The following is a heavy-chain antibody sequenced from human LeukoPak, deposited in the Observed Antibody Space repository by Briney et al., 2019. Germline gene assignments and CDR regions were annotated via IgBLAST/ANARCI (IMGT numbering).Heavy chain of an antibody. D-gene: IGHD1-26*01. CDR3: ARGVRGSQKLDY. Sequence: ASVKISCKASGDVFSSFGVCWVRQAPGQGLEWMGWSGAYIGNTNYAQKFQGRLTMTTDASMSIAYMELRSLRSDDTAVYYCARGVRGSQKLDYWGQGTLVTVSS. V-gene: IGHV1-18*01. J-gene: IGHJ4*02. CDR2: SGAYIGNT. CDR1: GDVFSSFG.